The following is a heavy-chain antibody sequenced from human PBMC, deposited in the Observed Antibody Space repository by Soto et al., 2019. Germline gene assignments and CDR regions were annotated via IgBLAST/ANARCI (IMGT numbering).Heavy chain of an antibody. CDR1: GGSISSGDYY. Sequence: QVQLQESGPGQVKPSQTLSLTCTVSGGSISSGDYYWSWIRQPPGKGLEWIGYIYYSGSTYYNPSLKSRVTISVDTSKNQFSLKLSSVTAADTAVYYCARNDYGDQKPPFPDYWGQGTLVTVSS. CDR3: ARNDYGDQKPPFPDY. CDR2: IYYSGST. V-gene: IGHV4-30-4*01. J-gene: IGHJ4*02. D-gene: IGHD4-17*01.